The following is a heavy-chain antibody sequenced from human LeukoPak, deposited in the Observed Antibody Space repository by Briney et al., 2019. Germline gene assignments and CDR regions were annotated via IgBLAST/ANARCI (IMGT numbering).Heavy chain of an antibody. J-gene: IGHJ4*02. CDR2: IYTSGST. CDR3: ASLAVAGTEDYFDY. D-gene: IGHD6-19*01. CDR1: GGSISSYY. Sequence: SETLSLTCTVSGGSISSYYWSWIRQPAGKGLEWIGRIYTSGSTDYNPSLKSRVTMSVDTSKNQFSLKLSSVTAADTAVYYCASLAVAGTEDYFDYWGQGTLVTVSS. V-gene: IGHV4-4*07.